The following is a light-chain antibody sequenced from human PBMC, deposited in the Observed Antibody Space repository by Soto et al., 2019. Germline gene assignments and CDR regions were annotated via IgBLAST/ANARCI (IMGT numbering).Light chain of an antibody. Sequence: EIILTQSPASLSVCPGERATLSCRASQSVNNNLAWYQQKPGQAPRLLIYGASTRATCIPGRFRGSGSGTEFTLTITSLQSEDFAVYFCQQYNNLPPDTFGQGTKLEIK. CDR1: QSVNNN. CDR3: QQYNNLPPDT. V-gene: IGKV3-15*01. J-gene: IGKJ2*01. CDR2: GAS.